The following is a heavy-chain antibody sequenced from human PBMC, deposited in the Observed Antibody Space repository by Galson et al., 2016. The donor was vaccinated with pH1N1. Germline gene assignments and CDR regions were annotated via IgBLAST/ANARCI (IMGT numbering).Heavy chain of an antibody. CDR3: ARSSYGDYVHWFDP. Sequence: LSLTCTVSGASVTRGDSYWSWIRQHPGKGLEWIGYIDYSGSTYYNPSLKSRVSISVYTSKNQFSLKLSSVTAADTAVYYCARSSYGDYVHWFDPWGQGTLVTVSS. V-gene: IGHV4-31*03. D-gene: IGHD4-17*01. J-gene: IGHJ5*02. CDR1: GASVTRGDSY. CDR2: IDYSGST.